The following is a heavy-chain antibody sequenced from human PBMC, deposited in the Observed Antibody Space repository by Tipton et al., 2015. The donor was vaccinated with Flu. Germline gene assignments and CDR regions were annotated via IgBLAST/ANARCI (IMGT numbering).Heavy chain of an antibody. J-gene: IGHJ6*02. CDR3: ARRGSDSYYYRGMDV. CDR2: TYRDGSS. Sequence: TLSLTCTISGSSINSGSYWGWIRQFPGRGLEWIGYTYRDGSSYSNPSLRSRLTISIDASMKQFSLKLRSMTAADTAVYYCARRGSDSYYYRGMDVWGQGTLVTVSS. CDR1: GSSINSGSY. D-gene: IGHD3-10*01. V-gene: IGHV4-31*03.